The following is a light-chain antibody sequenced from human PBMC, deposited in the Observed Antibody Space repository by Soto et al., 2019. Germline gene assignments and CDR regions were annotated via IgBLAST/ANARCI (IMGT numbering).Light chain of an antibody. J-gene: IGKJ4*01. Sequence: DIQMTQSPSTLSASVGGRVTITCRASQSISNWLAWYQQKPGKAPKLLIYKASSLESGVPSRFSGSGSGTEFTLTIRSLQPDDFATYYCQQYYTYSSLTFGGGTKVDIK. CDR1: QSISNW. CDR2: KAS. CDR3: QQYYTYSSLT. V-gene: IGKV1-5*03.